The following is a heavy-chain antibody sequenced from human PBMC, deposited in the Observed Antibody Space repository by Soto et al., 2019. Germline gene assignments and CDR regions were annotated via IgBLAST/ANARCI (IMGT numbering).Heavy chain of an antibody. J-gene: IGHJ5*02. CDR1: GFSFRMFS. CDR3: VHPRSTVQIPPT. Sequence: HRGGSLRLSCSASGFSFRMFSMHWVRQAPGKGLEYVSGISSNGDSTYYADSVKGRFTISRDNSKNTLSLQMSSLRAVDTAVYYCVHPRSTVQIPPTWGQGTLVTVSS. D-gene: IGHD4-17*01. CDR2: ISSNGDST. V-gene: IGHV3-64D*06.